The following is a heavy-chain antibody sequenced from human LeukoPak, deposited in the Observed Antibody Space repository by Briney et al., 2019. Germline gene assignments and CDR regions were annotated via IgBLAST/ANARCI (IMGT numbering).Heavy chain of an antibody. D-gene: IGHD6-6*01. CDR2: ISSSSSYI. Sequence: PGGSLRLPCAASGFTFSSYSMNWVRQAPGKGLEWVSSISSSSSYIYYADSVKGRFTISRDNAKNSLYLQMNSLRAEDTAVYYCAARGDSSSAPFDYWGQGTLVTVSS. CDR1: GFTFSSYS. J-gene: IGHJ4*02. CDR3: AARGDSSSAPFDY. V-gene: IGHV3-21*01.